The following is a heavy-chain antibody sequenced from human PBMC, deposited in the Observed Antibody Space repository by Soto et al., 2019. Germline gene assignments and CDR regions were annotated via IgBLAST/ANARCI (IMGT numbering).Heavy chain of an antibody. D-gene: IGHD6-13*01. V-gene: IGHV3-33*01. CDR2: IWYDGSNK. CDR1: GFTFSSYG. J-gene: IGHJ6*02. Sequence: QVQLVESGGGVVQPGRSLRLSCAASGFTFSSYGMHWVRQAPGKGLEWVAVIWYDGSNKYYADSVKGRFTISRDNSKNTLYLQMNSLRAEDTAVYYCAREVIMAAGTSYYYYGMDVWGQGTTVTVSS. CDR3: AREVIMAAGTSYYYYGMDV.